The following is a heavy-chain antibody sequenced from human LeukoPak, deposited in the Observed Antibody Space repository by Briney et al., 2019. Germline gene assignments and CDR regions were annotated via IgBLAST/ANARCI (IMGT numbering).Heavy chain of an antibody. CDR1: GYTFTAYY. CDR3: ASRAGYSGSYWDFDY. D-gene: IGHD1-26*01. CDR2: INPNSGGT. V-gene: IGHV1-2*06. J-gene: IGHJ4*02. Sequence: ASVKVSCKASGYTFTAYYMHWVRQAPGHGLEWMGRINPNSGGTNYAQKFQGRVTMTRDTSISTAYMELSRLRSDDTAVYYCASRAGYSGSYWDFDYWGQGTLVTVSS.